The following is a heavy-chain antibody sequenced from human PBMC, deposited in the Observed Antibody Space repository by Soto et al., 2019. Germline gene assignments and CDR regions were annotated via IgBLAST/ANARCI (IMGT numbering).Heavy chain of an antibody. Sequence: QVQLVQSGAEVKKPGSSVKVSCKASGGTFSSYAISWVRQAPGQGLEWMGGIIPIFGTANYAQKFQGRVTITADESTSTAYMELRSLRSDDTAVYYCALSEGEYCGGDCYSLDYWGQGTLVTVSS. D-gene: IGHD2-21*02. CDR1: GGTFSSYA. CDR2: IIPIFGTA. J-gene: IGHJ4*02. V-gene: IGHV1-69*01. CDR3: ALSEGEYCGGDCYSLDY.